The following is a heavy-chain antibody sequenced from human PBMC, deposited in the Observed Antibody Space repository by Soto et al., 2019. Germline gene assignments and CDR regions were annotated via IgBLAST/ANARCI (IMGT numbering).Heavy chain of an antibody. Sequence: SETLSLTCAVSGDSVSSSSCWSWVRQAPGKGLEWIGEIYHSGTFNYNPSLASRVSVSVDKSRNQLSLNLKSVTAADTAVYYCVTSVPAATWQYSGMDVWGQGTTVTVSS. D-gene: IGHD2-2*01. CDR2: IYHSGTF. V-gene: IGHV4-4*02. CDR1: GDSVSSSSC. CDR3: VTSVPAATWQYSGMDV. J-gene: IGHJ6*02.